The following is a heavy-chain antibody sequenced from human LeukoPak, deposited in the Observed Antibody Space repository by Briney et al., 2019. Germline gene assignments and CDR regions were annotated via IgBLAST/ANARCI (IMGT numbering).Heavy chain of an antibody. D-gene: IGHD5-24*01. CDR1: GDSIKNRDSY. J-gene: IGHJ5*02. CDR3: ARHAYNYGLDYFDP. Sequence: SGTLSLTCSVSGDSIKNRDSYWGWIRQPPGKGPQWIGSIYHSGGTYFNPSLKSRVRMSVDASRNHFFLELTSVTAADTAVYYCARHAYNYGLDYFDPWGQGTLITVSS. V-gene: IGHV4-39*01. CDR2: IYHSGGT.